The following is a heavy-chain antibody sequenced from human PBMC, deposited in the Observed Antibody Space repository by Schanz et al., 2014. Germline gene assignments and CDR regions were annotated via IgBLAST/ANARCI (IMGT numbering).Heavy chain of an antibody. CDR3: ARGGPAYYFDD. CDR1: GFSLDIFA. V-gene: IGHV3-23*01. Sequence: EVQLLESGGGLVEPGGSLRLSCATSGFSLDIFAVSWVRQAPGKGLEWVSSFNDGGVNKYYADSVKGRFTISSDNSKSTLYLQMSSLRAEDTAVYYCARGGPAYYFDDWGQGTLVTVSS. CDR2: FNDGGVNK. J-gene: IGHJ4*02.